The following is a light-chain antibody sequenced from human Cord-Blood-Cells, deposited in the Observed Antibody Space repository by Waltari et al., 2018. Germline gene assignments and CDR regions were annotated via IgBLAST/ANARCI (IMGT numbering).Light chain of an antibody. CDR3: SSYTSSSTLV. Sequence: QSALTQPASVSGSPGQSLTISCTGTSSDVGGYNYVSWYQQHPGKAPKLMIYDVSNRPSGVSNRFSGSKSGNTVSLTISGLQAEDEADYYCSSYTSSSTLVFGGGTKLTVL. CDR2: DVS. J-gene: IGLJ3*02. CDR1: SSDVGGYNY. V-gene: IGLV2-14*03.